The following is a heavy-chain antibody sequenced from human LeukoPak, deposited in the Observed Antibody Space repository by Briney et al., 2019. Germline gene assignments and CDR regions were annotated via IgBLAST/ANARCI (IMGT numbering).Heavy chain of an antibody. Sequence: PSETLSLTCTVSGGSISGYYWSWVRQPPGKGPEWIGDIYYSGSTNYIPSLKSRVTISVDTSKNQFFLILSSVTAADTATYYCARAYSGSYSYFDQWGQGTLVTVSS. J-gene: IGHJ4*02. CDR2: IYYSGST. CDR3: ARAYSGSYSYFDQ. D-gene: IGHD1-26*01. V-gene: IGHV4-59*01. CDR1: GGSISGYY.